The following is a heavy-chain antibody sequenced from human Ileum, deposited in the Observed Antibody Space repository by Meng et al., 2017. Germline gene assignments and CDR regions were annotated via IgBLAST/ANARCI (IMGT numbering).Heavy chain of an antibody. V-gene: IGHV4-61*01. CDR1: GGSINSEFYY. J-gene: IGHJ4*02. CDR2: FHHSGST. Sequence: PMQESCPGLGKASEDRSLTFTVSGGSINSEFYYWHWVRQPPGKGLEFIGSFHHSGSTHYNASLEGRVTMSLDTSKNQFSLRLTSVTAADSALYYCTGGPDSAKSGYWGQGTLVTVSS. CDR3: TGGPDSAKSGY. D-gene: IGHD1-14*01.